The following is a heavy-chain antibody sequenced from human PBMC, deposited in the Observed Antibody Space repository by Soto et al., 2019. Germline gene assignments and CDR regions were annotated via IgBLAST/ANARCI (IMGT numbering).Heavy chain of an antibody. D-gene: IGHD2-2*01. CDR1: GSSFTNYW. V-gene: IGHV5-51*01. CDR3: ARQGGYCISTSCYAEYYYYGMDV. Sequence: GESLKISCKGFGSSFTNYWIGWVRQMPGKGLEWMGIIYPGDSDTRYSPSFQGQVTISADKSISTAYLQWSSLKASDTAMYYCARQGGYCISTSCYAEYYYYGMDVWGQGTTVTVSS. CDR2: IYPGDSDT. J-gene: IGHJ6*02.